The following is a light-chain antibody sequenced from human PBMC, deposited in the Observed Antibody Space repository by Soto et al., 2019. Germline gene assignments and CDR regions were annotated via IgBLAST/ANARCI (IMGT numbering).Light chain of an antibody. CDR3: LLFYGGAWV. CDR2: STS. V-gene: IGLV7-43*01. CDR1: TGAVTSGYY. J-gene: IGLJ3*02. Sequence: QAVVTQEPSLTVSPGGTVTLTCASSTGAVTSGYYPNWFQQKPGQEPRALIYSTSNTHSWTPARFSGSLLGGKGALTLSGVQPDDEAEYYCLLFYGGAWVFGEGTKLTVL.